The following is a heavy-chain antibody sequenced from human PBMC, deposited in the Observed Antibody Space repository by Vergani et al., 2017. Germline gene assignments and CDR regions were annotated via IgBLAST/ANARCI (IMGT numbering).Heavy chain of an antibody. CDR2: ISGSGGST. D-gene: IGHD6-19*01. CDR1: GFTFSSYA. Sequence: EVQLLESGGGLVQPGGSLRLSCAASGFTFSSYAMSWVRQAPGKGLEWVSAISGSGGSTYYADSVKGRFTISRDNSKNTLYLQMNSLRAEDTAVYYCAKDPKPGIAVAGTDDAFDIWGQGTMVTVSS. J-gene: IGHJ3*02. CDR3: AKDPKPGIAVAGTDDAFDI. V-gene: IGHV3-23*01.